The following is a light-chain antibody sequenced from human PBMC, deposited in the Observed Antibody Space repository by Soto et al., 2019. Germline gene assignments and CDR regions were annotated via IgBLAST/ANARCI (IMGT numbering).Light chain of an antibody. V-gene: IGLV2-14*03. Sequence: QPVLNQPASVSGSPGQSITISCTGTNSDVGDYRSVSWYQQHPGKAPKLVIYDVSNRPSGVSYRFSGSKSGNTASLTISGLQAEDEADYYCSSYTSTSTQVFGTGTKVTVL. CDR1: NSDVGDYRS. CDR3: SSYTSTSTQV. J-gene: IGLJ1*01. CDR2: DVS.